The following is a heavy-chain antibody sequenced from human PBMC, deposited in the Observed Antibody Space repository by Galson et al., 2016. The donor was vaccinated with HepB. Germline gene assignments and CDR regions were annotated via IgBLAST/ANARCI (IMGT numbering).Heavy chain of an antibody. Sequence: SETLSLTCTVSGGSISGGTTDYWGWIRQPPGEGLEWIGSVSYSGSNYYNLSLKSRATISVDTSKNQVSLKLRSVTAADSAVYYCATMPDIVIVEPVDCWGQGVLVTVSS. CDR2: VSYSGSN. D-gene: IGHD2/OR15-2a*01. V-gene: IGHV4-39*01. J-gene: IGHJ4*02. CDR3: ATMPDIVIVEPVDC. CDR1: GGSISGGTTDY.